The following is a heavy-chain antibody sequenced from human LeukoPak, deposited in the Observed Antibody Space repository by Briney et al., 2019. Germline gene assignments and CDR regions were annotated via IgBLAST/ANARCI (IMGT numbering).Heavy chain of an antibody. V-gene: IGHV3-66*02. Sequence: PRGSLRLSCAASGFTVSSNYMSWVRQAPGKGLEWVSVIYSGGSTYYADSVKGRFTISRDNSKNTLYLQMNSLRAEDTAVYYCARGAPWIQLGFDYWGQGTLVTVSS. J-gene: IGHJ4*02. CDR3: ARGAPWIQLGFDY. D-gene: IGHD5-18*01. CDR1: GFTVSSNY. CDR2: IYSGGST.